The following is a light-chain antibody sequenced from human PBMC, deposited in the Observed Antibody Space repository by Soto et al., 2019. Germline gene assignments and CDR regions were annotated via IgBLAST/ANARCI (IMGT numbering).Light chain of an antibody. Sequence: QSVLAQPPSVSGAPGQRVTISCTGSTSNIGAGYDVHWYQHLPGTAPKLLTYGNSNRPSGVPDRFSGSQSGTSASLVITGLQTEDEADYYCQTYDTNLNVIFGGGTKVTVL. J-gene: IGLJ2*01. CDR3: QTYDTNLNVI. CDR1: TSNIGAGYD. V-gene: IGLV1-40*01. CDR2: GNS.